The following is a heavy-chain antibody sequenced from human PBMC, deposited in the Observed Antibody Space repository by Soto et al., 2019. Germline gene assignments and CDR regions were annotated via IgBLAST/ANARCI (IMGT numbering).Heavy chain of an antibody. D-gene: IGHD3-22*01. Sequence: QVTLKESGPTLVKPTQTLTLTCTFSGFSLTTSGVGVGWIRQPPGKALEWLALIYWDDDKRYSPSLKNRLTTRKDTSKNQVVLTMTKMDPVDTGTYYCAQSGYYDASTGFDYWGQGTLVTVSS. CDR1: GFSLTTSGVG. CDR3: AQSGYYDASTGFDY. V-gene: IGHV2-5*02. CDR2: IYWDDDK. J-gene: IGHJ4*02.